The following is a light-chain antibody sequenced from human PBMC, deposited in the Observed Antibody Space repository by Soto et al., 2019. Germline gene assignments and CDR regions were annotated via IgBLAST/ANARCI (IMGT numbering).Light chain of an antibody. J-gene: IGKJ1*01. V-gene: IGKV3-15*01. Sequence: EIVLTQSPGTRSLSPGEIFTLSCRASQSVATNLAWYQQRPGQAPRLLIYGASKRAIGLPARFSGSGSGTEFTLTISSLQSEDFAVYYCQQYNDWPQTLGQGTKVDIK. CDR1: QSVATN. CDR3: QQYNDWPQT. CDR2: GAS.